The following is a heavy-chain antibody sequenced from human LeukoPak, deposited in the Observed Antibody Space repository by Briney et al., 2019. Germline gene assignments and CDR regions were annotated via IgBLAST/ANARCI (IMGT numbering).Heavy chain of an antibody. J-gene: IGHJ4*02. D-gene: IGHD3-10*02. V-gene: IGHV3-21*01. CDR3: ARDYVTMAPDY. CDR1: GFTFSRYS. CDR2: ITTTFYT. Sequence: GGSLRLSCAASGFTFSRYSVNWVRQGPGKGLEWVSSITTTFYTCYTDSVGGRFVISRDDAKNSLYLQMSSLRAEDTAVYYCARDYVTMAPDYGGPGTLVTVSS.